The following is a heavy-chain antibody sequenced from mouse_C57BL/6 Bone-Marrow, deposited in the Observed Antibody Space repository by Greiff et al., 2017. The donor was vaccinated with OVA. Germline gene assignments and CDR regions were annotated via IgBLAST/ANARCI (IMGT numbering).Heavy chain of an antibody. CDR3: AKRDSSGYVDYAMDY. D-gene: IGHD3-2*02. J-gene: IGHJ4*01. V-gene: IGHV2-9*01. Sequence: VQGVESGPGLVAPSQSLSITCTVSGFSLTSYGVDWVRQPPGKGLEWLGVIWGGGSTNYNSALMSRLSISKDNSKSQVFLKMNSLQTDDTAMYYCAKRDSSGYVDYAMDYWGQGTSVTVSS. CDR1: GFSLTSYG. CDR2: IWGGGST.